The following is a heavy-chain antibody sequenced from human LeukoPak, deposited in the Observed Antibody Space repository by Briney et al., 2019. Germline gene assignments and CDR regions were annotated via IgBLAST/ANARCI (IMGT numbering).Heavy chain of an antibody. Sequence: GGSLRLSCAAYGFTFSSFAMHWVRQAPGKGLEWVAVISYHGRDTYYADSVKGRFTISRDNSKNTLYLQLNSLGAEDTAVYYCAAQPCSVGRCYLDYWGQGTLVTVSS. J-gene: IGHJ4*02. CDR2: ISYHGRDT. CDR3: AAQPCSVGRCYLDY. V-gene: IGHV3-30*04. CDR1: GFTFSSFA. D-gene: IGHD2-15*01.